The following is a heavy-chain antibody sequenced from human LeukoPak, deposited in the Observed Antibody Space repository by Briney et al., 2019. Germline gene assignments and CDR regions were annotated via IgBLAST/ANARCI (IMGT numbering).Heavy chain of an antibody. Sequence: GGSLRLSCAASGFMFSNYWMTWVRQAPGKGLEWVANIKQDGSDKYYVESVKGRFTISRDNAKNSLYLQMNSLRAEDTAVYYCARVHDFWSGYPYYFDYWGQGTLVTVSS. CDR3: ARVHDFWSGYPYYFDY. CDR1: GFMFSNYW. D-gene: IGHD3-3*01. V-gene: IGHV3-7*01. J-gene: IGHJ4*02. CDR2: IKQDGSDK.